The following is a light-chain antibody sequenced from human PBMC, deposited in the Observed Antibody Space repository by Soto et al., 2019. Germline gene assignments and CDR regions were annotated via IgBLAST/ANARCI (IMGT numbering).Light chain of an antibody. Sequence: DIALSQSPDTLSLSPGEIATLSCRASQSVRSYLAWYQQKPGQAPRLLIYDASNRATGIPARFSGSGSGTDFTLTISSLEPEDFAVYYCQQRSNWPPITFGQGTLLEIK. J-gene: IGKJ5*01. V-gene: IGKV3-11*01. CDR3: QQRSNWPPIT. CDR1: QSVRSY. CDR2: DAS.